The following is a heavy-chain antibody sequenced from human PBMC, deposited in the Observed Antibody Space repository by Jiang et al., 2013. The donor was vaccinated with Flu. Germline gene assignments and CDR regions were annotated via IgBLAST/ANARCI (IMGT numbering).Heavy chain of an antibody. CDR2: IKQDGSEK. CDR3: ARELRLYYYYGMDV. D-gene: IGHD2-15*01. J-gene: IGHJ6*02. Sequence: WVANIKQDGSEKYYVDSVKGRFTISRDNAKNSLYLQMNSLRAEDTAVYYCARELRLYYYYGMDVWGQGTTVTVSS. V-gene: IGHV3-7*01.